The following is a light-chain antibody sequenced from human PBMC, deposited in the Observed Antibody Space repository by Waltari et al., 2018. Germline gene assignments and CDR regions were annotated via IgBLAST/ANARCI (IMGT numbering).Light chain of an antibody. Sequence: EIVMTQSPATLSVSPGERATLSCRASQSFSSNLAWYQQKPGPAPRLLIYGAATRATGITARFSGSGSATEFTLTISSLQSEDFAVYYCQQYNNWPPRTFGQGTKVESK. CDR1: QSFSSN. J-gene: IGKJ1*01. V-gene: IGKV3-15*01. CDR2: GAA. CDR3: QQYNNWPPRT.